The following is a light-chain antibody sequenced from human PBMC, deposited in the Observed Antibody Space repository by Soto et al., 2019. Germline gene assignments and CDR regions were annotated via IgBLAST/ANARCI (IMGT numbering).Light chain of an antibody. CDR2: EVT. Sequence: QSALTQPASVSGSPGQSITISCTGTSSDVGSYNLVSWYQQHPGKAPKLMIYEVTKRPSGVSNRFSGSKSGNTASLTISGLQAEDEADYYCCSYAGSSTLVFGTGTKGTVL. J-gene: IGLJ1*01. CDR1: SSDVGSYNL. V-gene: IGLV2-23*02. CDR3: CSYAGSSTLV.